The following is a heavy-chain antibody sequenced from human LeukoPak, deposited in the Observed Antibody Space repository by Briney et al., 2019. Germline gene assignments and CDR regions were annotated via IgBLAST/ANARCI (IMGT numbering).Heavy chain of an antibody. Sequence: SETLSLTCTVSGGSISSGSYCGGWIRQPGGQGLEWIVRIYTSGSTNYNPSLESRVTMSVDTSKNQFSLKLSSVTAADTAVYYCARDVSVMYSSSLPFDYWGQGTLVTVSS. J-gene: IGHJ4*02. CDR2: IYTSGST. CDR1: GGSISSGSYC. CDR3: ARDVSVMYSSSLPFDY. D-gene: IGHD6-6*01. V-gene: IGHV4-61*02.